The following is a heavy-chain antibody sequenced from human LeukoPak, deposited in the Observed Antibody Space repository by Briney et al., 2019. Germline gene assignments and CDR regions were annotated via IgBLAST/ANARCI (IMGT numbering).Heavy chain of an antibody. J-gene: IGHJ5*01. CDR3: AREWFGELKGFDP. V-gene: IGHV4-30-4*01. CDR1: GDSFGSGHYY. Sequence: PSQTLSLTCTVSGDSFGSGHYYWSWFRQSPGKGLEWIGYIYYTGTTYYNPSLESRITISIDTSRNQFSLKLRSVTAADTAVYYCAREWFGELKGFDPWGQGTLVTVSS. D-gene: IGHD3-10*01. CDR2: IYYTGTT.